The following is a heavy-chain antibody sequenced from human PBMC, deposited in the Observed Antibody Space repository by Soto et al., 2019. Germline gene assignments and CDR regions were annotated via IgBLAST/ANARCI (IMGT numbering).Heavy chain of an antibody. CDR2: INPSGGST. CDR1: GYTFTSYY. CDR3: ARDEREDYDILTGYYYAYFQH. D-gene: IGHD3-9*01. Sequence: QVQLVQSGAEVKKHGASVKVSFKASGYTFTSYYMHWVRQAPGQGLEWMGIINPSGGSTSYAQKFQGRVTMTRDTSTSTVYMELSSLRSEDTAVYYCARDEREDYDILTGYYYAYFQHWGQGTLVTVSS. V-gene: IGHV1-46*01. J-gene: IGHJ1*01.